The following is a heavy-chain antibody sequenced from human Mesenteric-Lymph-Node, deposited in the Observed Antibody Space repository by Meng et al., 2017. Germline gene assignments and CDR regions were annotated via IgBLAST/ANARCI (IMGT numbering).Heavy chain of an antibody. Sequence: EAQVVGLGGGLVEPGGFLRLSCAASGFTFSTYSMNWVRQSSGKGLEWGSSISTGSETIYYADSVRGRFTISRDNDKNSLYLQMNSLRGEDTAMYHCAGRSCSDGVCSFALWGQGTLVTVSS. V-gene: IGHV3-21*01. CDR1: GFTFSTYS. CDR3: AGRSCSDGVCSFAL. CDR2: ISTGSETI. D-gene: IGHD2-15*01. J-gene: IGHJ4*02.